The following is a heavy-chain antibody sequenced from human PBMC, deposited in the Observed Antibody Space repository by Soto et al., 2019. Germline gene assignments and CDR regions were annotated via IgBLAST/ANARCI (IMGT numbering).Heavy chain of an antibody. CDR3: ARTPLRDGYNPNWFDP. CDR2: ISAYNGNT. V-gene: IGHV1-18*01. CDR1: GYTFTGYG. Sequence: QVQLVQSGAEVKKPGASVKVSCKASGYTFTGYGISWVRQAPGQGLEWMGWISAYNGNTNYAQKLQGRVTMTTDTSTSTAYMELRSLRSDDTAVYYCARTPLRDGYNPNWFDPWGQGTLVTVSS. D-gene: IGHD5-12*01. J-gene: IGHJ5*02.